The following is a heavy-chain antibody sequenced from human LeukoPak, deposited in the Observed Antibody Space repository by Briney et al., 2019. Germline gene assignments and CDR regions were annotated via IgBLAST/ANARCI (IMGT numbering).Heavy chain of an antibody. CDR2: IYYTGST. D-gene: IGHD3-10*01. CDR1: GGSFSSYY. J-gene: IGHJ4*02. CDR3: AGEKYYYGSGSALDY. Sequence: SETLSLTCAVYGGSFSSYYWSWIRQPPGKGLEWIGYIYYTGSTYYDPSLKSRLTMSVDTSKNQFSLKLSSVTAADTAVYYCAGEKYYYGSGSALDYWGQGTLVTVSS. V-gene: IGHV4-30-4*01.